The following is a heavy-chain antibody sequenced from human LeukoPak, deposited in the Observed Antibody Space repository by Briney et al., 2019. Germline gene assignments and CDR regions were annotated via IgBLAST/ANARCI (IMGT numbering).Heavy chain of an antibody. V-gene: IGHV3-30*18. J-gene: IGHJ3*02. D-gene: IGHD3-10*01. Sequence: GRSLRLSCAASGFTFSSYGMHWVRQAPGKGLEWVAVISYDGSNKYYADSVKGRFTISRDNSKNTLYLQMNSLRAEDTAVYYCAKVWLWFGELLYDAFDIWGQGTMVTVSS. CDR2: ISYDGSNK. CDR3: AKVWLWFGELLYDAFDI. CDR1: GFTFSSYG.